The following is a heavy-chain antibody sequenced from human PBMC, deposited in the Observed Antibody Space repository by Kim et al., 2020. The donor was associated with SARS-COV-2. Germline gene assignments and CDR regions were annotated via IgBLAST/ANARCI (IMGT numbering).Heavy chain of an antibody. D-gene: IGHD3-22*01. Sequence: LKSRVTISVDTSKNQFSLKLSAVTAADTAVYYCARATVYYDSSDAFDIWGQGTMVTVSS. J-gene: IGHJ3*02. V-gene: IGHV4-39*01. CDR3: ARATVYYDSSDAFDI.